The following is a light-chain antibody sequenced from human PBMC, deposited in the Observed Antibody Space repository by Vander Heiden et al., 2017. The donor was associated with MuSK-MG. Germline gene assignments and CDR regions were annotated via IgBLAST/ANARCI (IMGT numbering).Light chain of an antibody. V-gene: IGKV1-33*01. Sequence: DIQMTQSPASLSASVGDRVTITCQASQDISNSLNWYQQKPGKAPKLLIYDASNLQTGAPSRFSGSGSGTNFTFTITGLQPEDLATYYCQQEDNLPMAFGHGTKVDIK. CDR3: QQEDNLPMA. J-gene: IGKJ3*01. CDR2: DAS. CDR1: QDISNS.